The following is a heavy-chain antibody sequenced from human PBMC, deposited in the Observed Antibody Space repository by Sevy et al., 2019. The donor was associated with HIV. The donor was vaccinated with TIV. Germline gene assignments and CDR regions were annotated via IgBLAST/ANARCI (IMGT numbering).Heavy chain of an antibody. CDR1: GFTFSSYA. CDR3: ARGNSGSFDY. V-gene: IGHV3-7*03. CDR2: IKQDESEK. J-gene: IGHJ4*02. D-gene: IGHD3-22*01. Sequence: GGSLRLSCAASGFTFSSYAMHWVRQAPGKGLEWVANIKQDESEKYYAASVKGRFTISRDNAKNSVYLQMNSLRPEDTAIYYCARGNSGSFDYWGQGTLVTVSS.